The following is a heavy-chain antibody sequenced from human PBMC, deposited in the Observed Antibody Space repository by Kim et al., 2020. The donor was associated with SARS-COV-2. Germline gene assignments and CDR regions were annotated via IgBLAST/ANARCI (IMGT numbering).Heavy chain of an antibody. J-gene: IGHJ6*02. V-gene: IGHV1-24*01. CDR3: ATGVAAAGTPDDYYYYYGMDV. CDR1: GYTLTELS. D-gene: IGHD6-13*01. CDR2: FDPDDGET. Sequence: ASVKVSCKVSGYTLTELSMHWVRQAPGKGLEWMGGFDPDDGETIYAQKFQGRVTMTEDTSTDTAYMELSSLRSEDPAVYYCATGVAAAGTPDDYYYYYGMDVWGQGTTVTVSS.